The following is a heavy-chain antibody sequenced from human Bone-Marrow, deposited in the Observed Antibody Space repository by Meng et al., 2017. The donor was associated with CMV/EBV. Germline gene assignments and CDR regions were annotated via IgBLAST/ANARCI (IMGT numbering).Heavy chain of an antibody. CDR3: AKDGDIAAPGTPGFLDS. CDR1: GFIFDDDT. CDR2: ISWGGGST. V-gene: IGHV3-43*01. D-gene: IGHD6-13*01. Sequence: LTCAVSGFIFDDDTMHWVRQAPGKGLEWVSVISWGGGSTYYADSVKGRFTISRDNSKNSLYLQMNSLRTEDAALYYCAKDGDIAAPGTPGFLDSWGQGTLVTVSS. J-gene: IGHJ4*02.